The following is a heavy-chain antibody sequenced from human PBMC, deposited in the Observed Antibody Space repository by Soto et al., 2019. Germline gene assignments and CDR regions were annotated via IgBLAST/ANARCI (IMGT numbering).Heavy chain of an antibody. CDR1: GGSFSGYY. Sequence: SETLSLTCAVYGGSFSGYYWNWIRQPPGKGLEWIGEINHSGSTNYNPSLKSRFTISRDNAKNSVYLQMNTLRPEDTAVYYCETGSGSRRYLYDMDVWGQGTKVTVSS. V-gene: IGHV4-34*01. D-gene: IGHD3-10*01. CDR3: ETGSGSRRYLYDMDV. CDR2: INHSGST. J-gene: IGHJ6*02.